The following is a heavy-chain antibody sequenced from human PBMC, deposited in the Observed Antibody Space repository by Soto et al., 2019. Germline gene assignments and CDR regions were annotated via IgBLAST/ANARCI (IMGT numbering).Heavy chain of an antibody. D-gene: IGHD3-3*01. CDR3: AKCKEWLSDY. Sequence: GGALSLSCAASGFTFSSYAMSWVRQAPGKGLEWVSAISGSVGSTYYADSVKGRFTISRDNSKNTLYLQMNSLRAEDTAVYYCAKCKEWLSDYWGQGTLVTVSS. V-gene: IGHV3-23*01. CDR2: ISGSVGST. CDR1: GFTFSSYA. J-gene: IGHJ4*02.